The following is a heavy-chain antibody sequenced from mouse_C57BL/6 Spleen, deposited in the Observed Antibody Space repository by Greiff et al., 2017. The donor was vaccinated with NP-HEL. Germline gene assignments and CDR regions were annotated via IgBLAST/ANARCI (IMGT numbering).Heavy chain of an antibody. CDR1: GYTFTDYN. J-gene: IGHJ2*01. CDR3: ARRYGSSYDYFDY. Sequence: VQLKESGPELVKPGASVKIPCKASGYTFTDYNMDWVKQSHGKSLEWIGDINPNNGGTIYNQKFKGKATLTVDKSSSTAYMELRSLTSEDTAVYYCARRYGSSYDYFDYWGQGTTLTVSS. V-gene: IGHV1-18*01. CDR2: INPNNGGT. D-gene: IGHD1-1*01.